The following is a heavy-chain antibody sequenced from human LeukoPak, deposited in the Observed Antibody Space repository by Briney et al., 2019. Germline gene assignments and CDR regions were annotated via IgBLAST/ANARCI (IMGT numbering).Heavy chain of an antibody. Sequence: ASVNVSCKASGYIFTSYPIHWVRQAPGQRLEWMGWINTGNGNTKYSQRFEGRVTVTTDTSAPAAYMELSSLRSEDTAVYYCARDRAMADYWGQGTLVTVSS. CDR2: INTGNGNT. J-gene: IGHJ4*02. CDR3: ARDRAMADY. CDR1: GYIFTSYP. D-gene: IGHD5-18*01. V-gene: IGHV1-3*04.